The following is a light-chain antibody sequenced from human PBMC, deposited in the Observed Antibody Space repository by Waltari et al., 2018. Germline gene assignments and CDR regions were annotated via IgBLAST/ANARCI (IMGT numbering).Light chain of an antibody. CDR1: SSDVGAYNY. CDR2: EVN. V-gene: IGLV2-8*01. CDR3: FSYAGSNTFV. J-gene: IGLJ1*01. Sequence: QSALPQPPSASGSPGQSVTISCTGTSSDVGAYNYVSWYQQHPGKAPKFMIYEVNKRPSGVPDRFSGSKSGNTASLTISGLQAEDEADYYCFSYAGSNTFVFGTGTEVTVL.